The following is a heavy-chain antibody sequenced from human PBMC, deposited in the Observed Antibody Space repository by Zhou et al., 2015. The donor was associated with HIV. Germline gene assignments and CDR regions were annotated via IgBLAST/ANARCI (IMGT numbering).Heavy chain of an antibody. V-gene: IGHV3-11*01. Sequence: VQLVESGRGLVQPGGSLRLSCAVSGFTFSDYYMSWIRQAPGKGLEWVSYINTYGTTIYYADSVKGRFTISRDNAKNSLYLQMNSLRAEDTAVYYCARDGVEGYSYGYYYGMDVWGQGTTVTVSS. J-gene: IGHJ6*02. CDR2: INTYGTTI. CDR3: ARDGVEGYSYGYYYGMDV. CDR1: GFTFSDYY. D-gene: IGHD5-18*01.